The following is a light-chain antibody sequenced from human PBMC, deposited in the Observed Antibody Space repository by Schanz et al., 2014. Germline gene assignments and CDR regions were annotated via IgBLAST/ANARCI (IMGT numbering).Light chain of an antibody. CDR3: QQRSDWPGT. J-gene: IGKJ1*01. Sequence: EIVLTQSPATLSLSPGERATLSCRASQSVSNYLAWYQQKPGQAPRLLIYDASNRATDIPARFSGSGSGTDFTLTISSLEPEDFAVYYCQQRSDWPGTFGQGTKVEIK. CDR2: DAS. CDR1: QSVSNY. V-gene: IGKV3-11*01.